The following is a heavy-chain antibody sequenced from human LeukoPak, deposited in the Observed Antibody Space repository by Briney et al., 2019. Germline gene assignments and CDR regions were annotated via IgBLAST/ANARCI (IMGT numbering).Heavy chain of an antibody. CDR1: GFTFSDYS. Sequence: GGSLRLSCAASGFTFSDYSINWVRQAPGRGLEWVSSIGSGGSQITYGDSVRGRFTIARDNAKNSVSLQMNSLRAEDTAVYYCARDLGDGSGYSSFWGQGTLVSVSS. D-gene: IGHD3-22*01. J-gene: IGHJ4*02. V-gene: IGHV3-21*06. CDR3: ARDLGDGSGYSSF. CDR2: IGSGGSQI.